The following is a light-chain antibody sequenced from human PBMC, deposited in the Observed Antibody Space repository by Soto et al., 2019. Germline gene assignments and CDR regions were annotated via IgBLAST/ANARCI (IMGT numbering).Light chain of an antibody. J-gene: IGKJ1*01. CDR2: GAS. Sequence: ETVMTQAPATLSVSPGERATLSCRASQSVSSNLAWYPQKPGQAPRLLIYGASTRATGIPPRFSGRGSGTEFTLTIIRLQSDDFALYYCQQYHDWPPWTFGQGTHVEVK. V-gene: IGKV3-15*01. CDR3: QQYHDWPPWT. CDR1: QSVSSN.